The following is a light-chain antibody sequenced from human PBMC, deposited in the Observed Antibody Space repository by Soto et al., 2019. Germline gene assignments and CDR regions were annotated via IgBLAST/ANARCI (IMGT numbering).Light chain of an antibody. J-gene: IGKJ4*01. V-gene: IGKV3-11*01. CDR2: DAS. Sequence: PGERATLSCRASQSVGSSLAWYQQKPGQAPRLLIYDASTRATGIPARFSGSGSGTDFTLTISSLEPEDFAVYYCQQRPNWPPTFGGGTKVEIK. CDR3: QQRPNWPPT. CDR1: QSVGSS.